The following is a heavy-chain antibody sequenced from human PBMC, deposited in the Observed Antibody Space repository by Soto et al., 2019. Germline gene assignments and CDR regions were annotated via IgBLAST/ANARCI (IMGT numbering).Heavy chain of an antibody. CDR3: AREHADTAPDY. Sequence: SETLSLTCTVSGGSISSGGYYWSWIRQHPGKGLEWIGYIYYSGSTYYNPSLKSRVTISVDTSKNQFSLKLSSVTAADTAVYYCAREHADTAPDYWGQGTLVTVSS. V-gene: IGHV4-31*03. CDR1: GGSISSGGYY. J-gene: IGHJ4*02. D-gene: IGHD5-18*01. CDR2: IYYSGST.